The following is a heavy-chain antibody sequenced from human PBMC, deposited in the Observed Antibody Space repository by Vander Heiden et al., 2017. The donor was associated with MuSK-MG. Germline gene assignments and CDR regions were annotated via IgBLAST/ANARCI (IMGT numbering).Heavy chain of an antibody. Sequence: QVQLQQSGPGLVKPSQTLSLTCAISGDSVSRNSAAWNLIRQSPSRGLEWLGRTYYRSKWYNDYAVAVKSRIIINPDTSKNQFSLQLKSVTPEDTAVYYCVKGDCRQQLEPFDYWGQGTLVTVSS. CDR3: VKGDCRQQLEPFDY. CDR1: GDSVSRNSAA. D-gene: IGHD6-13*01. CDR2: TYYRSKWYN. V-gene: IGHV6-1*01. J-gene: IGHJ4*02.